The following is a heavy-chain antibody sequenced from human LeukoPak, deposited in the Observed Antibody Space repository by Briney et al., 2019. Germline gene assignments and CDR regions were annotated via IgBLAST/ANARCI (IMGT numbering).Heavy chain of an antibody. CDR1: GGSFSGYY. Sequence: PSETLSLTCAVYGGSFSGYYWSWIRQPPGKGLEWIGEINHSGSTSYNPSLKSRVTISVDTSKNQFSLKLSSVTAADTAVYYCARGRLRATTGFYYFDYWGQGTLVTVSS. CDR3: ARGRLRATTGFYYFDY. D-gene: IGHD1-26*01. CDR2: INHSGST. J-gene: IGHJ4*02. V-gene: IGHV4-34*01.